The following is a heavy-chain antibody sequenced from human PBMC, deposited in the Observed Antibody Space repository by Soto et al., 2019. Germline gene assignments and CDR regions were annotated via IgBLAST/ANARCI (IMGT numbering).Heavy chain of an antibody. CDR2: IYYSGST. D-gene: IGHD5-12*01. Sequence: SETLSLTCTVSGGSISSYYWSWIRQPPGKGLEWIGYIYYSGSTNYNPSLKSRVTISVDTSKNQFSLKLSSVTAADTAVYYCARVSVATSYWGLDYWGQGTLVTVSS. CDR1: GGSISSYY. CDR3: ARVSVATSYWGLDY. V-gene: IGHV4-59*01. J-gene: IGHJ4*02.